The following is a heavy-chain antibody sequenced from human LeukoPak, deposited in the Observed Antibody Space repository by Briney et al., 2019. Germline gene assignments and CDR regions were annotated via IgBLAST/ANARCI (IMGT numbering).Heavy chain of an antibody. CDR2: IYDSGST. D-gene: IGHD4-17*01. V-gene: IGHV4-59*01. J-gene: IGHJ3*02. CDR1: GDSISTNY. Sequence: SETLSLTCTVSGDSISTNYWTWVRQPPGQGLEWIGYIYDSGSTKYNPSLKSRATISVDTSKNQFSLKLSSVTAADTAVYYCARDRQATTAYDAFDIWGQGTMVTVSS. CDR3: ARDRQATTAYDAFDI.